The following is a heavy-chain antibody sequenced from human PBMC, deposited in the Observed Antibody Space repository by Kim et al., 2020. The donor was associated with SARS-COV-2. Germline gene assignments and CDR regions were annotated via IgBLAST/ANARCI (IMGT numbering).Heavy chain of an antibody. V-gene: IGHV1-18*01. CDR3: ARAGYSSSIGMDV. D-gene: IGHD6-6*01. Sequence: NYAQKLQGRVTMTTDTSTSKAYMELRGLRSDDTAVYYCARAGYSSSIGMDVWGQGTTVTVSS. J-gene: IGHJ6*02.